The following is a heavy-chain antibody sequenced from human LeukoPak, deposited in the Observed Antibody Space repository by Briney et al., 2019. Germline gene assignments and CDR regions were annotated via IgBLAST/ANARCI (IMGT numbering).Heavy chain of an antibody. CDR3: AGTGDDRTPQYCSSTSCWFSDY. CDR1: GFTFSSYA. V-gene: IGHV3-23*01. CDR2: ISGSGGST. J-gene: IGHJ4*02. D-gene: IGHD2-2*01. Sequence: PGGSLRLSCAASGFTFSSYAMSWVRQAPGKGLEWVSAISGSGGSTYYADSVKGRFTISRDNSKNTLYLQMNSLRAEDTAVYYCAGTGDDRTPQYCSSTSCWFSDYWGQGTLVTVSS.